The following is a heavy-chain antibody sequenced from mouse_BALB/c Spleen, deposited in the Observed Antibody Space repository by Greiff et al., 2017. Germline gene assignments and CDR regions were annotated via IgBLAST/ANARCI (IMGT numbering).Heavy chain of an antibody. Sequence: EVQRVESGPSLVKPSQTLSLTCSVTGDSITSGYWNWIRKFPGNKLEYMGYISYSGSTYYNPSLKSRISITRDTSKNQYYLQLNSVTTEDTATYYCARSIGYHWYFDVWGAGTTVTVSA. CDR2: ISYSGST. J-gene: IGHJ1*01. CDR1: GDSITSGY. D-gene: IGHD2-2*01. V-gene: IGHV3-8*02. CDR3: ARSIGYHWYFDV.